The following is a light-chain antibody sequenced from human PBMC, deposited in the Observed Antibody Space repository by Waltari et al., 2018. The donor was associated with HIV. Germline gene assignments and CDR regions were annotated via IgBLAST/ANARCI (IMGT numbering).Light chain of an antibody. CDR1: SSNIGAGYD. Sequence: QSVLTQPPSVSGAPGQKVTISCTGSSSNIGAGYDVHWYLQLPGTAPKLLIYNNNTRPSGVPDRFSGSKSGTSASLVITGLQAEDEADYYCQSYDSSLSGSGVFGGGTKLTVL. J-gene: IGLJ2*01. CDR3: QSYDSSLSGSGV. CDR2: NNN. V-gene: IGLV1-40*01.